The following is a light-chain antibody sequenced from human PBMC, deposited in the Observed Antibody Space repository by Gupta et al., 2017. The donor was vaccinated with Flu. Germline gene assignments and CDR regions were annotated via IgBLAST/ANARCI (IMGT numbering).Light chain of an antibody. CDR2: RVS. CDR3: MHGTHQMYS. V-gene: IGKV2-30*01. CDR1: QSLVYTDGITY. Sequence: EVVMTQSPLSLPVTVGQPASISCRSSQSLVYTDGITYLNWYHQRPGQSPRRLICRVSNRDSGVPDRFSGSGSGTDFTLKISRVEAEDVGVYYCMHGTHQMYSFGQGTKLEIE. J-gene: IGKJ2*01.